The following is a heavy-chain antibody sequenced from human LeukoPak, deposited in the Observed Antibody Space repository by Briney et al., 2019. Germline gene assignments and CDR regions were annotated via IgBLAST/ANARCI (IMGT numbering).Heavy chain of an antibody. D-gene: IGHD3-10*01. CDR2: INPNSGGT. V-gene: IGHV1-2*06. CDR1: GYTFTGYY. Sequence: ASVKVSCKASGYTFTGYYMHWVRQAPGQGLEWMGRINPNSGGTNYAQKFQGRVTMTRDTSISTAYMELSRLRSDDTAVYYCARGTRSGSYSRFDYWGQGTLVTVSS. CDR3: ARGTRSGSYSRFDY. J-gene: IGHJ4*02.